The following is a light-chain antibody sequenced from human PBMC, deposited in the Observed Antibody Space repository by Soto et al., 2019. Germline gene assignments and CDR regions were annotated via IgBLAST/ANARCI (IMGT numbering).Light chain of an antibody. Sequence: EIVMTQSPATLSVSPGDRVTLSCRASQSVSTNLAWYQQKPGQAPRLLIYDASSGATGIPARFSGSGTGTEFTLTITILQSEDFAVYICKQYNNWSWTFGQGTKVDIK. CDR2: DAS. CDR1: QSVSTN. J-gene: IGKJ1*01. CDR3: KQYNNWSWT. V-gene: IGKV3-15*01.